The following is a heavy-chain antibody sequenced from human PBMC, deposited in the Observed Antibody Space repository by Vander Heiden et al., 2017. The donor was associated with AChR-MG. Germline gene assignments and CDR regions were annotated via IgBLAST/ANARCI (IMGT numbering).Heavy chain of an antibody. D-gene: IGHD7-27*01. CDR3: ARTKNWGGFDY. CDR1: GGSFSGYY. Sequence: QVQLQQWGAGLLKPSETLSLTCAVYGGSFSGYYWRWNRQPPGKGLEWIGEINHSGSTNYNPSLKSRVTISVDTSKNQFSLKLSSVTAADTAVYYCARTKNWGGFDYWGQGTLVTVSS. J-gene: IGHJ4*02. V-gene: IGHV4-34*01. CDR2: INHSGST.